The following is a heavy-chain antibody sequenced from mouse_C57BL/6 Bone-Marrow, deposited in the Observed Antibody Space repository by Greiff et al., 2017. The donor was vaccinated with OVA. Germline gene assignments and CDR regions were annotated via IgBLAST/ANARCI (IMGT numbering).Heavy chain of an antibody. CDR3: AREGVLRPYYYAMDY. V-gene: IGHV1-69*01. CDR1: GYTFTSYW. CDR2: IDPSDSYT. J-gene: IGHJ4*01. D-gene: IGHD1-2*01. Sequence: QVQLQQPGAELVMPGASVKLSCKASGYTFTSYWMHWAKQRPGQGLEWIGEIDPSDSYTNYNQKFKGKSTLTVDKSSSTAYMQLSSLTSEDSAVYYCAREGVLRPYYYAMDYWGQGTSVTVSS.